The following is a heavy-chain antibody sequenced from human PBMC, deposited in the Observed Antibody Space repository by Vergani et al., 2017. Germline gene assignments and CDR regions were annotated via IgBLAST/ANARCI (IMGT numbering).Heavy chain of an antibody. CDR3: ARVVRDSVVGPAPMDV. CDR1: GYTFTGYY. D-gene: IGHD2-2*01. CDR2: INPNSGGR. V-gene: IGHV1-2*02. Sequence: QVQLVQSGAEVKKTGASVKVSCKASGYTFTGYYMHWVRQAPGHGLEWVGWINPNSGGRNYAQKVQGRVTMTRDTSLRTAYMELSRLRSDDTAVYYCARVVRDSVVGPAPMDVWGKGTTVTVSS. J-gene: IGHJ6*04.